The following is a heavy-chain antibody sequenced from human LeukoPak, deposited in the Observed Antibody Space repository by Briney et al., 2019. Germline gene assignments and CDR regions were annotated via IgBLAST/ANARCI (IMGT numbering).Heavy chain of an antibody. CDR1: GFTFSSYA. D-gene: IGHD4-23*01. CDR3: AKDLSAYGSNPIFDY. J-gene: IGHJ4*02. Sequence: GGSLRLSCTASGFTFSSYAMSWVRQAPGVGLEWVSAISGGGGSTWYVDSVKGRFTISRDNSKNTLYMQMNSLRAEDTAVYYCAKDLSAYGSNPIFDYWGQGTLVTVSS. V-gene: IGHV3-23*01. CDR2: ISGGGGST.